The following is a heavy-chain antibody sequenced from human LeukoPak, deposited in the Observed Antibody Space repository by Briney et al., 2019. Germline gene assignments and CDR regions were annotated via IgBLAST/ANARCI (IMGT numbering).Heavy chain of an antibody. V-gene: IGHV3-64D*06. J-gene: IGHJ4*02. CDR3: LKGSQGPIWQQLVPDH. Sequence: GGSLRLSCLATGFALSTYAMHWVRQATGKGLEHVSTISTDGRNTYYADSVKGRFTISRDTSKNTLYLQMSSLRGDDTAVYYCLKGSQGPIWQQLVPDHWGQGTQVTVSS. D-gene: IGHD6-13*01. CDR2: ISTDGRNT. CDR1: GFALSTYA.